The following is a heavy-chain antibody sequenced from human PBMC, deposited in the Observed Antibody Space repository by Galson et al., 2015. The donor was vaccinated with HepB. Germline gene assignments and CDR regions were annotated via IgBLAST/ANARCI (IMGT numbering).Heavy chain of an antibody. D-gene: IGHD2-15*01. CDR2: INHSGST. CDR1: GGSFSGYY. V-gene: IGHV4-34*01. Sequence: ETLSLTCAVYGGSFSGYYWSWIRQPPGKGLEWIGEINHSGSTNYNPSLKSRVTISVDTSKNQFSLKLSSVTAADTAVYYCARLYCSGGSCYGRGWFDPWGQGTLVTVSS. J-gene: IGHJ5*02. CDR3: ARLYCSGGSCYGRGWFDP.